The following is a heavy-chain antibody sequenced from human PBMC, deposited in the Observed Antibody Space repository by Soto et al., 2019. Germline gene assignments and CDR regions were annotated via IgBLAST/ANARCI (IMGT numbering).Heavy chain of an antibody. CDR1: GFTFSSYA. J-gene: IGHJ6*02. D-gene: IGHD3-10*01. CDR3: ARDVGRVRGAYGMDV. Sequence: QVQLVESGGGVVQPGRSLRLSCAASGFTFSSYAMHWVRQAPGKGLEWVAVISYDGSNKYYADSVKGRFTISRDNSKNMLYLQMNSLRAEDTAVYYCARDVGRVRGAYGMDVWGQGTTVTVSS. CDR2: ISYDGSNK. V-gene: IGHV3-30-3*01.